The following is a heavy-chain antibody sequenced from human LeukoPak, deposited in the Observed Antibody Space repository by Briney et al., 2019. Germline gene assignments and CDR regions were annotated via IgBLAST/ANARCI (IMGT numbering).Heavy chain of an antibody. V-gene: IGHV3-30*02. J-gene: IGHJ4*02. Sequence: PGGSLRLSCAASGFTFSDYYMNWVRQAPGKGLEWVAFIRYDGSNKYYADSVKGRFTISRDNSKNTLYLQMNSLRAEDTAVYYCAKGSILHYDFWSGYYRSSVDYLDYWGQGTLVTVSS. CDR2: IRYDGSNK. CDR1: GFTFSDYY. D-gene: IGHD3-3*01. CDR3: AKGSILHYDFWSGYYRSSVDYLDY.